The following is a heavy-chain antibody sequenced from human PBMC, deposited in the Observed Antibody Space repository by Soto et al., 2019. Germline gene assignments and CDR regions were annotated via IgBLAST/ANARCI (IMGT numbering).Heavy chain of an antibody. D-gene: IGHD2-15*01. CDR1: GFTFSSYS. V-gene: IGHV3-48*02. J-gene: IGHJ5*02. Sequence: EVQLVESGGGLVQPGGSLRLSCAASGFTFSSYSMNWVRQAPGKGLEWVSYISSSSSTIYYADSVKGRFTISRENAKHSLYLQMNSLREEDTAVYYCARGEFGDIGVVVAATSNRYNWFDPWGQGTLVTVSS. CDR3: ARGEFGDIGVVVAATSNRYNWFDP. CDR2: ISSSSSTI.